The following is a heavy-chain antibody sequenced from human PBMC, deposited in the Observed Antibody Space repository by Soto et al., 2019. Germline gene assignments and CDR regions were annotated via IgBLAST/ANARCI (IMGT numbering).Heavy chain of an antibody. J-gene: IGHJ3*02. Sequence: QVRLQEWGPGLVKPSQTLSLKCSVSGGSITTGGRYWSWIRQLPGKGLVWIGDIYYSGNTYYNASLKSRFTISVEAARNQFSLKLSSVTAADTAVYYGAQALVFTGGDGFDIWGQGRLVTVSS. CDR2: IYYSGNT. CDR3: AQALVFTGGDGFDI. CDR1: GGSITTGGRY. D-gene: IGHD1-1*01. V-gene: IGHV4-31*02.